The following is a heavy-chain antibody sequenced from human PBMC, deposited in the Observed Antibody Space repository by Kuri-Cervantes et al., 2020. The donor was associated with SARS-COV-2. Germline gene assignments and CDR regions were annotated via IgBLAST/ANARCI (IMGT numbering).Heavy chain of an antibody. Sequence: GESLKISCAASGFTFGNYAMSWVRQAPGKGLEWVSVISYHGHDTYYADSVKGRFTISRDSSKDTLYLQMNSLRAEDTAIYYCAKGFMEIPPTRYYDPWGQGTLVTVSS. CDR1: GFTFGNYA. CDR3: AKGFMEIPPTRYYDP. D-gene: IGHD3-10*01. CDR2: ISYHGHDT. V-gene: IGHV3-23*01. J-gene: IGHJ5*02.